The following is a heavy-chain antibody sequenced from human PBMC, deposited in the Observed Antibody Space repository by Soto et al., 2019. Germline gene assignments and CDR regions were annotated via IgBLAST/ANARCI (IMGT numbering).Heavy chain of an antibody. Sequence: EVQLLESGGGLVQPGGSLRLSCAASGFTFSSYAMSWVRQAPGKGLEWVSAISGSGGSTYYADSVKGRFTISRDNSKNTLYLQMNSLRAEDTAVYYWAKIEGYCTNGVCYSSTFDYWGQGTLVTVSS. V-gene: IGHV3-23*01. CDR1: GFTFSSYA. D-gene: IGHD2-8*01. CDR2: ISGSGGST. CDR3: AKIEGYCTNGVCYSSTFDY. J-gene: IGHJ4*02.